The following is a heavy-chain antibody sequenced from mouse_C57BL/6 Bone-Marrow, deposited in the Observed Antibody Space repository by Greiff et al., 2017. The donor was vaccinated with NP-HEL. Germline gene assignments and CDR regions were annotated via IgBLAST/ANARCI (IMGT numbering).Heavy chain of an antibody. CDR1: GYTFTSYW. CDR3: ARDDYGSYYAMDY. D-gene: IGHD1-1*01. J-gene: IGHJ4*01. CDR2: IHPNSGST. V-gene: IGHV1-64*01. Sequence: VQLQQPGAELVKPGASVKLSCKASGYTFTSYWMHWVKQRPGQGLEWIGMIHPNSGSTNYNEKFKSKATLTVDKSSSTAYMQLSSLTSEDSAVYYCARDDYGSYYAMDYWGQGTSVTVSS.